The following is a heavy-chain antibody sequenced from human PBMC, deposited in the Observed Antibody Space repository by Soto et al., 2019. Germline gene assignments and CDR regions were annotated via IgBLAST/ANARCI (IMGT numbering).Heavy chain of an antibody. J-gene: IGHJ3*02. CDR3: AKDLTNIVAFDI. CDR2: ISYDGSNK. V-gene: IGHV3-30*18. CDR1: GFTFSNYS. D-gene: IGHD2-15*01. Sequence: QVQLVESGGGVVQPGRSLRLSCAASGFTFSNYSVHWVRQAPGKGLEWVALISYDGSNKYYADSVKGRFTISRDNSKNTLYLQMNSLRPEDTAVYYCAKDLTNIVAFDIWGQGTMVTVSS.